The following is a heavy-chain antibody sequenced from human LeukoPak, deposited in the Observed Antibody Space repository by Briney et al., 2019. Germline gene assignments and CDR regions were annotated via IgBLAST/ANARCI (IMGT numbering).Heavy chain of an antibody. Sequence: GESLKISCKGSGYSFTRNWIGWVRQMPGKGLEWMGIIHPGESDTRYSPSFQGQVTISADKSINTAYLQWSSLKASDTAMYYCATVDTAMVVDYWGQGTLVTVSS. D-gene: IGHD5-18*01. CDR2: IHPGESDT. V-gene: IGHV5-51*01. CDR3: ATVDTAMVVDY. CDR1: GYSFTRNW. J-gene: IGHJ4*02.